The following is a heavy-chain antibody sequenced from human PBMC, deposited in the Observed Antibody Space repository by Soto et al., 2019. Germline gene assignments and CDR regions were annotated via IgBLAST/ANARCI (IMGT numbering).Heavy chain of an antibody. Sequence: PGGSLRLSCAASGFTFSGYWMGWVRQAPGKGLEWVASIMKDGGEKKYVDSVRGRFTISRDNAKNTLYLQMNNLRAEDTAVFYCARGAGMLDYFGMDVWGQGTTVTVSS. J-gene: IGHJ6*02. V-gene: IGHV3-7*01. D-gene: IGHD2-8*01. CDR1: GFTFSGYW. CDR3: ARGAGMLDYFGMDV. CDR2: IMKDGGEK.